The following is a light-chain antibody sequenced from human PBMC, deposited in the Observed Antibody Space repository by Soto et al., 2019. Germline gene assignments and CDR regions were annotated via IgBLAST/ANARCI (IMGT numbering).Light chain of an antibody. J-gene: IGKJ5*01. Sequence: EIVMTPSPATLSVSPGERATLSCRASQSFSGNYLTWYQHKPGQAPRLLIYGSYHRATGIPDRFSGSGSGTDFTLTISRLEPEDFAVYYCQQYGNSPITFGQGTRLEIK. V-gene: IGKV3-20*01. CDR2: GSY. CDR3: QQYGNSPIT. CDR1: QSFSGNY.